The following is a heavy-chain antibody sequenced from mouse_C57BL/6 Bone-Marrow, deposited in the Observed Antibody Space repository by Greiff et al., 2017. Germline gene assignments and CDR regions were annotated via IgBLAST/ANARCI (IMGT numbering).Heavy chain of an antibody. V-gene: IGHV1-72*01. Sequence: VQLQQPGAELVKPGASVKLSCTASGYTFTSYWMHWVKQRPGRGLEWIGRIDPNSGGTKYTEQFKSKATLTVDKPSSTADKQDSRLTAEDSAVYDCARNWDVRYCFEYGGQGTTLTVSS. J-gene: IGHJ2*01. CDR1: GYTFTSYW. CDR3: ARNWDVRYCFEY. CDR2: IDPNSGGT. D-gene: IGHD4-1*01.